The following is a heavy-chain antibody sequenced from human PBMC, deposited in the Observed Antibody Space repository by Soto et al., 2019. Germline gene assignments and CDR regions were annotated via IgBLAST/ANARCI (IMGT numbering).Heavy chain of an antibody. D-gene: IGHD3-3*01. Sequence: ASVKVSCKASGYTFTSYYMHWVRQAPGQGLEWMGIINPSGGSTSYAQKFQGRVTMTRDTSTSTVYMELSSLRSEDTAVYYCARSHVLRFLEWLQGGWFDPWGQGTLVTVSS. V-gene: IGHV1-46*01. CDR2: INPSGGST. CDR3: ARSHVLRFLEWLQGGWFDP. CDR1: GYTFTSYY. J-gene: IGHJ5*02.